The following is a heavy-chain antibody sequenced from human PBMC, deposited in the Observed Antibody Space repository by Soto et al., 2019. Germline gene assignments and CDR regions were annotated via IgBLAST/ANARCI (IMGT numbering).Heavy chain of an antibody. CDR2: ISGSGGST. D-gene: IGHD2-15*01. CDR1: GFTFSSYA. CDR3: AKPVVVVAATPAWFDP. J-gene: IGHJ5*02. Sequence: PGGSLRLSCAASGFTFSSYAMSWVRQAPGKGLEWVSAISGSGGSTYYADSVKGRFTISRDNSKNTLYLQMNSLRAEDTAVYYCAKPVVVVAATPAWFDPWGQGTLVTVSS. V-gene: IGHV3-23*01.